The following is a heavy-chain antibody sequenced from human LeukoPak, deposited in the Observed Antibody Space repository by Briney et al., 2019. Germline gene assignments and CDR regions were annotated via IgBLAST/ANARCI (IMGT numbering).Heavy chain of an antibody. J-gene: IGHJ6*02. CDR2: IYPGDSDT. D-gene: IGHD3-10*01. CDR3: ARYSQVRGVNYGMDV. Sequence: GEPLKISCKGSGYSFTSYWIGWVRQMPGKGLEWMGIIYPGDSDTRYSPSFQGQVTISADKSISTAYLQWSSLKASDTAMYYCARYSQVRGVNYGMDVWGQGTTVTVSS. V-gene: IGHV5-51*01. CDR1: GYSFTSYW.